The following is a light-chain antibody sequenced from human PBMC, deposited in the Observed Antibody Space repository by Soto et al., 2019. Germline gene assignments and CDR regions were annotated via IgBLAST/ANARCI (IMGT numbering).Light chain of an antibody. Sequence: EIVMTQSPATLSVSPGERATLSCRASQSVSSNLAWYQQKPGQSPRLLIYCASIRATGIPARFSGSGSGTEFTLTISSLQSEDFAVSYCEQYNNWPRTFGQGTKV. CDR1: QSVSSN. CDR2: CAS. V-gene: IGKV3D-15*01. CDR3: EQYNNWPRT. J-gene: IGKJ1*01.